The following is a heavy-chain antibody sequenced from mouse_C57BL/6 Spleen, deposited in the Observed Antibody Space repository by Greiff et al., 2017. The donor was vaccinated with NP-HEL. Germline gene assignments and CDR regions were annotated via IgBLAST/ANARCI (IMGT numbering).Heavy chain of an antibody. CDR2: INPGSGGT. Sequence: QVQLQQSGAELVRPGTSVKVSCKASGYAFTNYLIEWVKQRPGQGLEWIGVINPGSGGTNYNEKFKGKATLTADKSSSTAYMQLSSLTSEDSAVYVCARATAQSFAYWGQGTLVTVSA. CDR3: ARATAQSFAY. J-gene: IGHJ3*01. D-gene: IGHD3-2*02. V-gene: IGHV1-54*01. CDR1: GYAFTNYL.